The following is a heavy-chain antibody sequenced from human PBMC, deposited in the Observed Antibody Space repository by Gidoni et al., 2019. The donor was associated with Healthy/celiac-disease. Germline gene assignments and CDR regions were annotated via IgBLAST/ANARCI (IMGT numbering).Heavy chain of an antibody. CDR2: IRRKAYGGTT. CDR1: GFTFGDYA. Sequence: EVQLVESGGGLVQPGRSLSLSCTSSGFTFGDYAMSWFRQAPGKGLEWVGFIRRKAYGGTTEYAASVKGRFTISRDDSKSIAYLQMNSLKTEDTAVYYCTRVRQQLALTLVFDYWGQGTLVTVSS. V-gene: IGHV3-49*03. J-gene: IGHJ4*02. CDR3: TRVRQQLALTLVFDY. D-gene: IGHD6-13*01.